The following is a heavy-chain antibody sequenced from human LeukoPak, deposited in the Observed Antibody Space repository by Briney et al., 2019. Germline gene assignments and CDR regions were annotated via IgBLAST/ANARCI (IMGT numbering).Heavy chain of an antibody. CDR3: TTVDRGYSFVIGDYYYMDV. Sequence: PGGSLRLSCAASGFTFDDYGMSWVRQAPGKGLEWVSGINWNGGSTSYADSVKGRFTISRDTAKNSLYLQMNSLRAEDTAVYFCTTVDRGYSFVIGDYYYMDVWGKGTTVTVSS. CDR2: INWNGGST. CDR1: GFTFDDYG. J-gene: IGHJ6*03. D-gene: IGHD5-18*01. V-gene: IGHV3-20*04.